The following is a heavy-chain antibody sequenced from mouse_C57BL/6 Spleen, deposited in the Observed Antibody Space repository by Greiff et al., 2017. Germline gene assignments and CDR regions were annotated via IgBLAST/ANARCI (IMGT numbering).Heavy chain of an antibody. J-gene: IGHJ3*01. V-gene: IGHV3-6*01. CDR3: ARDGASSGSWFAY. CDR1: GYSITSGYY. Sequence: EVKLMESGPGLVKPSQSLSLTCSVTGYSITSGYYWNWIRQFPGNKLEWMGYISYDGSNNYNPSLKNRISITRDTSKNQFFLKLNSVTTEDTATYYCARDGASSGSWFAYWGQGTLVTVSA. D-gene: IGHD3-2*02. CDR2: ISYDGSN.